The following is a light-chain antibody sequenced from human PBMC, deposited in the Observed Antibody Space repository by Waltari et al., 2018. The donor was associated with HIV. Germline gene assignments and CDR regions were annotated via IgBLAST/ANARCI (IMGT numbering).Light chain of an antibody. V-gene: IGKV3-15*01. CDR1: QPINNN. Sequence: KVMTPHPAPQSVSPGERDTLSCRASQPINNNLAWYQQKPGQAPQLLIYGASTRAAGVPDRFSGSGSGTEFSLTISSLQSEDLAIYYCQQYNNWPQTFGQGTKVEIK. CDR2: GAS. CDR3: QQYNNWPQT. J-gene: IGKJ2*01.